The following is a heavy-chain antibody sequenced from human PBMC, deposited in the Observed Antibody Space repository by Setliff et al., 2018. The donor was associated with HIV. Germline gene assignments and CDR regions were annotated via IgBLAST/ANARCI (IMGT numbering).Heavy chain of an antibody. Sequence: GGSLRLSCAASGFTFSSYWMHWVRQAPGKDLVWVFGMNTDGSSTRYADSVKGRFTISRDNAKNMLYLQMNSLSADDTAVYYCARGQTSVTLQFDHWGQGTLVTVSS. CDR3: ARGQTSVTLQFDH. CDR1: GFTFSSYW. V-gene: IGHV3-74*01. J-gene: IGHJ4*02. D-gene: IGHD4-17*01. CDR2: MNTDGSST.